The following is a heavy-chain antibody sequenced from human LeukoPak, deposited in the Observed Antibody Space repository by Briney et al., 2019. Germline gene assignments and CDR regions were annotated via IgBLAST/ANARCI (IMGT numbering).Heavy chain of an antibody. CDR2: INPISGCT. CDR3: ARETGSDGYKDLDY. Sequence: ASVTVSFKSSVYRFIDYYIHWVRQAPGQGGEWMGWINPISGCTNFPQKFPGRVPLARDTSISTGYMELSRLTSDDTAVYYCARETGSDGYKDLDYWGQGTLVTVSS. J-gene: IGHJ4*02. CDR1: VYRFIDYY. D-gene: IGHD5-24*01. V-gene: IGHV1-2*02.